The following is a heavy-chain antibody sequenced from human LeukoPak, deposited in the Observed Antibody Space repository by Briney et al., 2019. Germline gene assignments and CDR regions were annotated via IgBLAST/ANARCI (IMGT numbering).Heavy chain of an antibody. CDR2: INPSGGST. D-gene: IGHD2-2*01. J-gene: IGHJ5*02. V-gene: IGHV1-46*01. CDR3: ARDLKVVVPAAKEWGVFWFDP. Sequence: GASVKVPCKASGYTFTSYYMHWVRQAPGQGLEWMGIINPSGGSTSYSQKFQGRVTMTRDTSTSTVYMELSSLRSGDTAVYYCARDLKVVVPAAKEWGVFWFDPWGQGTLVTVSS. CDR1: GYTFTSYY.